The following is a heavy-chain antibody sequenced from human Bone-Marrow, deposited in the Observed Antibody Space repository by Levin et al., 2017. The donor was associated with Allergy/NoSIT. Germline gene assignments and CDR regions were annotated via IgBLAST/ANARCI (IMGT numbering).Heavy chain of an antibody. J-gene: IGHJ5*02. CDR3: ARHEIAAAPFDP. CDR1: GGSISNTGFY. D-gene: IGHD6-13*01. CDR2: IYHTERT. V-gene: IGHV4-39*01. Sequence: GSLRLSCAVSGGSISNTGFYWGWIRQPPGKGLEWIGTIYHTERTYYSPSLKSRVTISIDTSKNHFSLNLRSVTATDTAIYYCARHEIAAAPFDPWGQGTLVTVSS.